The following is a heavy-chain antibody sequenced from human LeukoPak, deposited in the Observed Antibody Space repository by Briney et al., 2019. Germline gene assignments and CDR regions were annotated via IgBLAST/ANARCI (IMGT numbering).Heavy chain of an antibody. CDR3: ARVGDHFHWNLDL. Sequence: HPGGSLRLSCAASGFTVSTKYMNWVRQAPGKGLEWVSIIYSGATTYYADSVKGRFTISRDTSKNTLSLQMNSLRAEDTAVYFCARVGDHFHWNLDLWGRGTLVSVSS. CDR2: IYSGATT. V-gene: IGHV3-53*01. CDR1: GFTVSTKY. D-gene: IGHD3-3*02. J-gene: IGHJ2*01.